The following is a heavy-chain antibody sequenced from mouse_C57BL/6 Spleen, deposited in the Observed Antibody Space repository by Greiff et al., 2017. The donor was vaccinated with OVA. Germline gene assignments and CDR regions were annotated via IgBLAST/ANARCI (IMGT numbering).Heavy chain of an antibody. Sequence: EVMLVESGGGLVKPGGSLKLSCAASGFTFSSYAMSWVRQTPEKRLEWVATISDGGSYTYYPDNVKGRFTISRDNAKNNLYLQMSHLKSEDTAMYYCAREGEYSNFSMDYWGQGTSVTVSS. CDR2: ISDGGSYT. V-gene: IGHV5-4*01. CDR1: GFTFSSYA. J-gene: IGHJ4*01. D-gene: IGHD2-5*01. CDR3: AREGEYSNFSMDY.